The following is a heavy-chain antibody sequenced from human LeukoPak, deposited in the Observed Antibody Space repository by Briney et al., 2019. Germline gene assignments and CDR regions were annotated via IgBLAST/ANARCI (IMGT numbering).Heavy chain of an antibody. CDR3: AREGGSGGRPHFDY. J-gene: IGHJ4*02. D-gene: IGHD2-15*01. CDR1: GFTFSSYA. V-gene: IGHV3-64*01. CDR2: ISSNGGST. Sequence: AGGSLRLSCAASGFTFSSYAMHWVRQAPGKGLEYVSAISSNGGSTYYANSVKGRFTISRDNSKNTLYLQMGSLRAEDMAVYYCAREGGSGGRPHFDYWGQGALVTVSS.